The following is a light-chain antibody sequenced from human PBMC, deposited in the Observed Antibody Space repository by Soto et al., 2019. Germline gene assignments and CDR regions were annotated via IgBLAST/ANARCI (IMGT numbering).Light chain of an antibody. CDR1: QRVGYW. J-gene: IGKJ1*01. CDR2: DAS. Sequence: DIQMTQSPSTLSASVGDRVTITCRASQRVGYWLAWYQQKPGKAPTFRVYDASNLHSGVPARVSGSGSWSAFTLTISSLPPDDFGTYYCQPYYSSWSFGEGTKVEIK. CDR3: QPYYSSWS. V-gene: IGKV1-5*01.